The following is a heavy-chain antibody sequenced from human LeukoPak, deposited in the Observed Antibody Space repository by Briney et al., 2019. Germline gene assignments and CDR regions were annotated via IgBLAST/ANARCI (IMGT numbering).Heavy chain of an antibody. CDR3: ARRKGYFDWLSFRGSFDY. CDR2: IYPGDSDT. CDR1: GYSFTSYW. D-gene: IGHD3-9*01. V-gene: IGHV5-51*01. J-gene: IGHJ4*02. Sequence: GESLKISCKGSGYSFTSYWIGWVRQMPGKGLEWMGIIYPGDSDTRYSPSFQGQVTISADKSISTAYLQWSSLKASDTAMYYCARRKGYFDWLSFRGSFDYWGQGTLVTVSS.